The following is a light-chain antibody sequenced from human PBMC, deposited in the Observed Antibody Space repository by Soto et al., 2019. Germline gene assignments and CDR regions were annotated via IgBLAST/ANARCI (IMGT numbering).Light chain of an antibody. CDR1: QSISSW. CDR3: QQYNSYSPST. CDR2: KAS. J-gene: IGKJ2*01. Sequence: DIQMTQSPSTLSASVGDRVTITCRASQSISSWLAWYQQKPGKAPKLLIYKASNLESGVPSRFSGSGSGTEFTLTISSLQPDDFATYYCQQYNSYSPSTFGQGTKLEIK. V-gene: IGKV1-5*03.